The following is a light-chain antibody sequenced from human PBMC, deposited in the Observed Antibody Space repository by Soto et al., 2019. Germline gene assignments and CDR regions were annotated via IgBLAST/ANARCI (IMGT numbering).Light chain of an antibody. V-gene: IGKV3-20*01. J-gene: IGKJ1*01. Sequence: EIVLTQSPGTLSLSPGERATLSCRVSQSVSSSYLAWYQQKPGQAPRLLIYGASSRATGIPDRFSGSGSGTDFTLTISRLEPEDFAVYYCHQYDSSPVTFGQGTKVEIK. CDR3: HQYDSSPVT. CDR2: GAS. CDR1: QSVSSSY.